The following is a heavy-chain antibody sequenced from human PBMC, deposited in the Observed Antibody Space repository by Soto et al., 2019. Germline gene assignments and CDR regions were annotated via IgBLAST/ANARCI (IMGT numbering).Heavy chain of an antibody. CDR3: AREGYGSGSYYNANWFDP. V-gene: IGHV4-59*01. CDR1: GGSISSYY. D-gene: IGHD3-10*01. CDR2: IYYSGST. J-gene: IGHJ5*02. Sequence: SETLSLTCTVSGGSISSYYWSWIRQPPGKGLEWIGYIYYSGSTNYSPSLKGRVTISVDTSKNQFSLKLSSVTAADTAVYYCAREGYGSGSYYNANWFDPWGQGTLVTVSS.